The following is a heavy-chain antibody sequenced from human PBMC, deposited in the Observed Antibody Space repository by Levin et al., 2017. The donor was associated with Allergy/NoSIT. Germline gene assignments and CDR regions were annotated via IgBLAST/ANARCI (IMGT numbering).Heavy chain of an antibody. V-gene: IGHV3-21*01. J-gene: IGHJ4*02. CDR1: AFTFSTYT. CDR2: ISSSSDYI. CDR3: ARGFYYDNSGCFYFDY. Sequence: PGGSLRLSCAASAFTFSTYTMNWVRQAPGKGLEWVSSISSSSDYIYYADSVKGRFTISRDNAKNSLYLQMNSLRAEDTAVYYCARGFYYDNSGCFYFDYWGQGSLVTVSS. D-gene: IGHD3-22*01.